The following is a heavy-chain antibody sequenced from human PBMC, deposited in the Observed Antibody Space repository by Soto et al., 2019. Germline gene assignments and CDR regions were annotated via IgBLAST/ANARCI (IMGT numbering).Heavy chain of an antibody. Sequence: QVQLVQSGAEVKKPGSSVKVSCKASGGTFSSYAISWVRQAPGQGLEWMGGIIPIFGTANYAQKLQGRVKITADEPTSTANRGRSSRRSEETALYYCARGVIAAAGTAGWGQGTLVTVSS. J-gene: IGHJ4*02. CDR1: GGTFSSYA. CDR2: IIPIFGTA. D-gene: IGHD6-13*01. CDR3: ARGVIAAAGTAG. V-gene: IGHV1-69*12.